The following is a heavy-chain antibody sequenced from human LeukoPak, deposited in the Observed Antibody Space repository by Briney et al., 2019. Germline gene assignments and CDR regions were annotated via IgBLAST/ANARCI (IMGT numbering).Heavy chain of an antibody. J-gene: IGHJ4*02. V-gene: IGHV3-7*03. Sequence: GGSLRLSCAASGFMFNNEWMDWVRQAPGKGLEWVANVKADGTEKYYVDSVKGRFTISRDNAKNSLYLQLNSLRAEDTAVYYCTRRLDYWGQGTLVTVSS. CDR1: GFMFNNEW. CDR3: TRRLDY. CDR2: VKADGTEK.